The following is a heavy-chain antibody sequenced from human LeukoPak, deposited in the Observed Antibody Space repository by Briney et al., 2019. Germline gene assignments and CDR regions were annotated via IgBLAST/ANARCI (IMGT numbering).Heavy chain of an antibody. CDR2: ISRSGGST. CDR1: GFTFSSYA. Sequence: GGSLRLSCAASGFTFSSYAMRWVRQAPGKGLEYVSDISRSGGSTYYANSVKGGFTISRDNSKKTLYLQMGSLRAEDMAEYYCERVNRGLPSYYFDYWGQGTLVTVSS. J-gene: IGHJ4*02. V-gene: IGHV3-64*01. CDR3: ERVNRGLPSYYFDY. D-gene: IGHD7-27*01.